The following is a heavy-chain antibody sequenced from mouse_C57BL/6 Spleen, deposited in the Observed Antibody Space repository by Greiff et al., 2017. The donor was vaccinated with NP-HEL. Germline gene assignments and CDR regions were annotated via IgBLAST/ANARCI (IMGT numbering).Heavy chain of an antibody. V-gene: IGHV1-59*01. Sequence: VQLQQSGAELVRPGTSVKLSCKASGYTFTSYWMHWVKQRPGQGLEWIGVIDPSDSYTNYNQKFKGKATLTVDTSSSTAYMQLSSLTSEDSAVYYCARYGLLPWFAYWGQGTLVTVSA. CDR3: ARYGLLPWFAY. D-gene: IGHD2-3*01. J-gene: IGHJ3*01. CDR2: IDPSDSYT. CDR1: GYTFTSYW.